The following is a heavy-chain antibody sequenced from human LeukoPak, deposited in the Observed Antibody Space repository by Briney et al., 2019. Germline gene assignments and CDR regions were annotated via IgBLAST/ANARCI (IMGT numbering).Heavy chain of an antibody. CDR1: GYTFTSYD. CDR3: VRGLAVAGTSDY. J-gene: IGHJ4*02. CDR2: MNPNSGNT. V-gene: IGHV1-8*01. Sequence: ASVKVSCKASGYTFTSYDINWVRQATGQGLEWMGWMNPNSGNTGYAQKFQGRVTMTRNTSISTAYMELSSLRSEDTAVYYCVRGLAVAGTSDYWGQGTLVTVSS. D-gene: IGHD6-19*01.